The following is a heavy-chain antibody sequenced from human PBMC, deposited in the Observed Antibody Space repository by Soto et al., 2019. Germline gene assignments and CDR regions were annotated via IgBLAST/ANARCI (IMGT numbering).Heavy chain of an antibody. V-gene: IGHV2-26*01. CDR2: IFSNDEK. CDR3: ARIQHYYGSGSYGGWFDP. D-gene: IGHD3-10*01. CDR1: GFSLSNARMG. J-gene: IGHJ5*02. Sequence: SGPTLVNPTETLTLTCTVSGFSLSNARMGVSWIRQPPGKALEWLAHIFSNDEKSYSTSLKSRLTISKDTSKSQVVLTMTNMDPVDTATYYCARIQHYYGSGSYGGWFDPWGQGTLVTVSS.